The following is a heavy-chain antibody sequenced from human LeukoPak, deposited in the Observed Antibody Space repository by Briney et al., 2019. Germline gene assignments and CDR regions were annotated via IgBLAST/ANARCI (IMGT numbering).Heavy chain of an antibody. J-gene: IGHJ5*02. CDR2: ISHDGMNA. D-gene: IGHD6-19*01. V-gene: IGHV3-23*01. Sequence: GGSLRLSCAASGHHFSGTAMSWVRQAPGKGLEWVSAISHDGMNAYYADSVKGRFTISRDNSKKTVSLEMSSLTAADTGVYYCAKDDAQYSSGPECDPRGQGALVTVSP. CDR1: GHHFSGTA. CDR3: AKDDAQYSSGPECDP.